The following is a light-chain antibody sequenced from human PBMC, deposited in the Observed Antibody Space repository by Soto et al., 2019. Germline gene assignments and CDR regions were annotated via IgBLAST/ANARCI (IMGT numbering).Light chain of an antibody. V-gene: IGKV3D-20*01. CDR3: QQYGSSPLT. J-gene: IGKJ4*01. CDR1: QSVSGNY. CDR2: DAS. Sequence: EIVLTQSPATLSLSPGERATLSCGASQSVSGNYLAWYQQKPGLAPRLLIYDASSRATDIPDRFSGSGSGTDFTLTISRLEPEDFAVYYCQQYGSSPLTFGGGTKVEIK.